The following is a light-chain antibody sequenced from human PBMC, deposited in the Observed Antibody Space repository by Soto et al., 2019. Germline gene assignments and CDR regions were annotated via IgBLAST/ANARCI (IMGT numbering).Light chain of an antibody. CDR3: QQYGSLPWT. Sequence: EIVLTQSPGTLSLSPGERATLSCRASQSVSSSNLAWYQQKPGQAPRLLISGASSRATGIPDRFSGSGSGTDFTLTISSLEPEDFAVYYCQQYGSLPWTFGQGTKVEIK. J-gene: IGKJ1*01. CDR2: GAS. CDR1: QSVSSSN. V-gene: IGKV3-20*01.